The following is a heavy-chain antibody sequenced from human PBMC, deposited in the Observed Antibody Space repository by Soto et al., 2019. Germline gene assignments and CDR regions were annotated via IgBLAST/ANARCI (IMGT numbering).Heavy chain of an antibody. V-gene: IGHV1-2*02. D-gene: IGHD3-10*02. J-gene: IGHJ6*02. Sequence: QVQLVQSGAEVKEPGDSVRVYCEASGYTFTAYHIHWVRQAPGQGLEWMGWINPKFGDTTYAQDFQGMVSMTRDMSISTVYMELRRLTSDVTAIYYCSRNMDYYYGRGIGNGNGVWGQGTTVTVFS. CDR1: GYTFTAYH. CDR3: SRNMDYYYGRGIGNGNGV. CDR2: INPKFGDT.